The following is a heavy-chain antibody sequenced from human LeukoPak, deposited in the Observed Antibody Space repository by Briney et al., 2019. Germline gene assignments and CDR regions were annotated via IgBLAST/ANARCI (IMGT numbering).Heavy chain of an antibody. V-gene: IGHV1-18*01. D-gene: IGHD3-3*01. CDR3: ARAGFLEWLSLSSYYYYGMDV. Sequence: ASVKVSCKASGYTFTSYGISWVRQAPGQGLEWMGWISAHNSNTIYAQKVQGRVTMTTDTSTSTAYMELRSLTSDDTAVYYCARAGFLEWLSLSSYYYYGMDVWGQGTTVTVSS. J-gene: IGHJ6*02. CDR1: GYTFTSYG. CDR2: ISAHNSNT.